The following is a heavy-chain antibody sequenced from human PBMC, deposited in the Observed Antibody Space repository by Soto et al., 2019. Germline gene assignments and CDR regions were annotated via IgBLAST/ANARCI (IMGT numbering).Heavy chain of an antibody. J-gene: IGHJ5*02. CDR1: GFIFTNYA. Sequence: PGGSLRLSCAASGFIFTNYAMNWVRQAPGEGLEWVAGISGSGVSTYYADSVKGRFTISRDNSKNTLYLQMNSLRAEDTAVYYCAKFREPNYDNWLDPWGQGTLVTVSS. CDR2: ISGSGVST. V-gene: IGHV3-23*01. CDR3: AKFREPNYDNWLDP. D-gene: IGHD3-10*01.